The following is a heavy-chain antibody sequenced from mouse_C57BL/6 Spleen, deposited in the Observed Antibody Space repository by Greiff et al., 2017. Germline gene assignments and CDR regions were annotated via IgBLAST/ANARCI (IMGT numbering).Heavy chain of an antibody. CDR2: IYPGDGDT. V-gene: IGHV1-82*01. J-gene: IGHJ2*01. Sequence: QVQLKESGPELVKPGASVKISCKASGYAFSSSWMNWVKQRPGKGLEWIGRIYPGDGDTNYNGKFKGKATLTADKSSITAYMQLSSLTSEDSAVFFVASSPSLGTYEYWGQGTTLTVSS. CDR1: GYAFSSSW. CDR3: ASSPSLGTYEY. D-gene: IGHD5-1*01.